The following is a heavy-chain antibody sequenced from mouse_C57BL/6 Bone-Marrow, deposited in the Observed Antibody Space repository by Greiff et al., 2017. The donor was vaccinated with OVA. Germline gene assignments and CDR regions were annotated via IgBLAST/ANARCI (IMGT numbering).Heavy chain of an antibody. D-gene: IGHD2-12*01. V-gene: IGHV1-54*01. Sequence: VQLQESGAELVRPGTSVKVSCKASGYAFTNYLIELVKQRPGQGLEWIGVINPGSGGTNYNEKFKGKATLTADKSSSTAYMQLSSLTSEDSAVYFCARLRRGGDFDYWGQGTTLTVSS. CDR3: ARLRRGGDFDY. CDR2: INPGSGGT. CDR1: GYAFTNYL. J-gene: IGHJ2*01.